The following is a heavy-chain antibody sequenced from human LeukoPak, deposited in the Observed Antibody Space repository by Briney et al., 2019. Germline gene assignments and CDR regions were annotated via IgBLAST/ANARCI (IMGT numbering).Heavy chain of an antibody. Sequence: GGSLSLSCAASGFTFSSYSMNWVRQAPGKGLEWVSSISSSSSYIHYADSVKGRFTFSRDNAKNSLYLQMNSLRAEDTAVYYCARSGTWYYMDVWGKGTTVTISS. V-gene: IGHV3-21*01. CDR1: GFTFSSYS. D-gene: IGHD1-26*01. CDR3: ARSGTWYYMDV. J-gene: IGHJ6*03. CDR2: ISSSSSYI.